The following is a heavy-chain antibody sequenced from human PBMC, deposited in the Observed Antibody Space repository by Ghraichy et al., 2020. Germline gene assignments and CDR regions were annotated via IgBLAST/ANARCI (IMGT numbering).Heavy chain of an antibody. J-gene: IGHJ5*02. CDR2: IYYSGST. V-gene: IGHV4-59*01. D-gene: IGHD3-22*01. CDR1: GGSISSYY. CDR3: ARQDSSGPLGDWFDP. Sequence: SETLSLTCTVSGGSISSYYWSWIRQPPGKGLEWIGYIYYSGSTNYNPSLKSRVTISVDTSKNQFSLKLSSVTAADTAVYYCARQDSSGPLGDWFDPWGQGTLVTVSS.